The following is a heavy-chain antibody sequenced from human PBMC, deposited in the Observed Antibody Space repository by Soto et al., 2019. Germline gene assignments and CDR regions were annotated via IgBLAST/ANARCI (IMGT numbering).Heavy chain of an antibody. D-gene: IGHD4-17*01. CDR3: ARMNGEDYFDY. V-gene: IGHV3-21*01. J-gene: IGHJ4*02. CDR2: ISSSSSYI. CDR1: GFNFSSYS. Sequence: GGSLRLSCAASGFNFSSYSMNWVRQAPGKGLEWVSSISSSSSYIYYADSVKGRFTISRDNAKNSLYLQMNSLRAEDTAVYYCARMNGEDYFDYWGQGTLVTVSS.